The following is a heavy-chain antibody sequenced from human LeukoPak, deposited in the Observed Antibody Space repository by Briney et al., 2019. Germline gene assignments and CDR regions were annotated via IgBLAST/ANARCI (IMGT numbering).Heavy chain of an antibody. J-gene: IGHJ3*02. D-gene: IGHD6-19*01. Sequence: GASVKVSCKASGYTFTSYGISWVRQAPGQGLEWMGWISAYNGDTNYEQKLQGRVTMTTDTSTSTAYMELRSLRSDDTAVYYCARGLQENLAWLQAFSAFDIWGQGTMVTVSS. V-gene: IGHV1-18*01. CDR1: GYTFTSYG. CDR2: ISAYNGDT. CDR3: ARGLQENLAWLQAFSAFDI.